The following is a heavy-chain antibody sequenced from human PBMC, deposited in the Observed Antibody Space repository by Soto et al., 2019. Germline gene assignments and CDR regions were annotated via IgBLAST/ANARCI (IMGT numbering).Heavy chain of an antibody. CDR2: MDQDGSET. Sequence: EVQLVESGGGLVQPGGSLRLSCAASGFTFSTYWMTWVRQPPGKGLEWVANMDQDGSETYSVDSVRGRFTVSRDNAKNSLYLQMNSLRLEDTAVYYCVCGGNFFIYWGQGTLVTVSP. J-gene: IGHJ4*02. CDR1: GFTFSTYW. V-gene: IGHV3-7*01. CDR3: VCGGNFFIY. D-gene: IGHD3-16*01.